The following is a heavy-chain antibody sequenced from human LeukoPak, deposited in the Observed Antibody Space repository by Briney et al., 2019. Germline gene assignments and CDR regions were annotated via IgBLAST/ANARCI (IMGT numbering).Heavy chain of an antibody. V-gene: IGHV3-30*03. Sequence: GRSLRLSCAASGFTFSSYGMHWVRQAPGKGLEWVAVISYDGSNKYYADSVKGRFTISRDNSKNTLYLQMNSLRAEDTAVYYCARDLGVTTTGGHFDYWGQGTLVTVSS. CDR1: GFTFSSYG. J-gene: IGHJ4*02. D-gene: IGHD4-17*01. CDR3: ARDLGVTTTGGHFDY. CDR2: ISYDGSNK.